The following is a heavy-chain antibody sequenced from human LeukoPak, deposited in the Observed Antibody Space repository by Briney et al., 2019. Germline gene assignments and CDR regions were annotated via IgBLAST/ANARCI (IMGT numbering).Heavy chain of an antibody. CDR3: ARESGYVDY. CDR1: GGSISSGDYY. CDR2: IYYSGTT. D-gene: IGHD1-26*01. V-gene: IGHV4-30-4*01. Sequence: SETLSLTCTVSGGSISSGDYYWSWIRQPPGKGLEWIGYIYYSGTTYYNPSLKSRVTISVDTSKNQFSLKLTSVTAADTAVYYCARESGYVDYWGQGTLVTVSS. J-gene: IGHJ4*02.